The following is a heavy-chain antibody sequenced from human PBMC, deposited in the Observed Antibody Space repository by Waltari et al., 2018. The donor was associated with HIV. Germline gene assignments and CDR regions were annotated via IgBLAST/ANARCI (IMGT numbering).Heavy chain of an antibody. D-gene: IGHD6-19*01. Sequence: VQLVESGVGLFQRGRALNLAWAASGVTIRRRGMHLVRQAPGKGLEWVAVISYDGSNEYYADAVKGRFTISRDNSKNTLYLQMNSLRVEDTAVYYCARENGYSSRRGTQNYGMDVWGQGTTVTVS. J-gene: IGHJ6*02. CDR1: GVTIRRRG. CDR3: ARENGYSSRRGTQNYGMDV. V-gene: IGHV3-30*03. CDR2: ISYDGSNE.